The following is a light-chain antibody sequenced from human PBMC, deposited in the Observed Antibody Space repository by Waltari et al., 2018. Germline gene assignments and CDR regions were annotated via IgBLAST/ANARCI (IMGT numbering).Light chain of an antibody. J-gene: IGKJ4*01. V-gene: IGKV3-20*01. CDR2: GAS. CDR1: QSVSSSY. Sequence: VLTQSPGPLSFSPWERATLPCRASQSVSSSYLAWYQQTPGQAARLLIYGASSRATGIPDRFSGSGSGTDFTLIISRLEPEDFAVYYCQQYDKSHLTFGGGTKVEIK. CDR3: QQYDKSHLT.